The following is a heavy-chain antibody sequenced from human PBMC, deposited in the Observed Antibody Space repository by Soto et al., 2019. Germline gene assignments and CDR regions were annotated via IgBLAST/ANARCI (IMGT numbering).Heavy chain of an antibody. CDR3: AKDRRAGGNSAFYFDF. J-gene: IGHJ4*02. Sequence: GGSLRPSCAASGFNFGNYAISWVRQAPGRGREWVSLISATGGGTYYADSVKGRFTISRDNSHNTLYLQVHSLTAEDTAVYYCAKDRRAGGNSAFYFDFWGQGAQVTVSS. CDR1: GFNFGNYA. V-gene: IGHV3-23*01. D-gene: IGHD3-16*01. CDR2: ISATGGGT.